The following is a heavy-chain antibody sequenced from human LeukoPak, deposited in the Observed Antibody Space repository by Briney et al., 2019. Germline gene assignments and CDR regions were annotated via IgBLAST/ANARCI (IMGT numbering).Heavy chain of an antibody. CDR2: INGNGAST. J-gene: IGHJ4*02. V-gene: IGHV3-23*01. Sequence: SGGSLRLSCAASGFTFNSQAMSWVRQAPGKGLEWVSGINGNGASTYYSDSVKGRFTISRDNSKNTVYLLMSSLRAEDTAVYYCAKDQGYSYYYLDYWGQGTLVTVSS. D-gene: IGHD5-18*01. CDR1: GFTFNSQA. CDR3: AKDQGYSYYYLDY.